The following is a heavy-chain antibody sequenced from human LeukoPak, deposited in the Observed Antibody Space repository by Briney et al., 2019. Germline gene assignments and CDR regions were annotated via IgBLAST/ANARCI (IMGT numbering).Heavy chain of an antibody. CDR2: ISSSGSTI. CDR1: GFTFSDYY. D-gene: IGHD3-22*01. J-gene: IGHJ3*02. Sequence: GGSLRLSCAASGFTFSDYYMSWIRQAPGKGLEWVSYISSSGSTIYYADSVKGRFTISRDNAKNPLYLQMNSLRAEDTAVYYCARDEILANYYDSSGYQGPHDAFDIWGQGTMVTVSS. V-gene: IGHV3-11*04. CDR3: ARDEILANYYDSSGYQGPHDAFDI.